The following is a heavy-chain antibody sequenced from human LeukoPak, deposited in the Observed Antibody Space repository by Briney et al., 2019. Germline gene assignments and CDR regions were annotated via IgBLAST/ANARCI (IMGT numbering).Heavy chain of an antibody. Sequence: GGSLRLSCAASGFTFSSHSMNWVRQAPGKGLEWVSSISSSSSYIYYADSVKGRFTISRDNSKNTLYLQMNSLRAEDTAVYYCAKSGRITMVRGVIDYWGQGTLVTVSS. CDR3: AKSGRITMVRGVIDY. J-gene: IGHJ4*02. CDR1: GFTFSSHS. CDR2: ISSSSSYI. D-gene: IGHD3-10*01. V-gene: IGHV3-21*04.